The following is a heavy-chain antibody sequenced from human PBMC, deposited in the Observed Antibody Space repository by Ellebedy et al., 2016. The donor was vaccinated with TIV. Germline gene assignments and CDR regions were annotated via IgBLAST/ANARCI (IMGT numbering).Heavy chain of an antibody. CDR1: GGSFSGYY. CDR3: ARDRGMTTIPC. Sequence: SETLSLTCTVYGGSFSGYYYSWIRQPPGKGLEWIGEINQSGRATYNPSLKSRVTISMDTSKNKFSLRLSSVTAADTAVYYCARDRGMTTIPCWGQGTLVTVSS. J-gene: IGHJ4*02. CDR2: INQSGRA. V-gene: IGHV4-34*01. D-gene: IGHD2-21*02.